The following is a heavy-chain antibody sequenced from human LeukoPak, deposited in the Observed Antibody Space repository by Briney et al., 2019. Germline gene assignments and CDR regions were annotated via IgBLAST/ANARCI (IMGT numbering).Heavy chain of an antibody. CDR3: AKHYDTSGRPRAGFDS. Sequence: GGSLRLSCAASGFTFSTYAMSWVRQAPGKGPEWVSSISGSGGSTYYADSVKGRFTISRDNSKNTLYLQMNSLRAEDTAVYYCAKHYDTSGRPRAGFDSGGQGTLVTVSS. CDR2: ISGSGGST. J-gene: IGHJ4*02. D-gene: IGHD3-22*01. V-gene: IGHV3-23*01. CDR1: GFTFSTYA.